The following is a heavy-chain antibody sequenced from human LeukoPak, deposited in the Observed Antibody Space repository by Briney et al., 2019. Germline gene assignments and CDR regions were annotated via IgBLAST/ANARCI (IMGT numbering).Heavy chain of an antibody. CDR1: GFTFSNYD. Sequence: GGSLRLSCAASGFTFSNYDMHWVRQAPGKGLEWVAVIWYDGSNKYYADSVKGRFTISRDNSKNTLYLQMNSLRAEDTAVYYCARVSDYSNYFDYWGQGTLVTVSS. V-gene: IGHV3-33*08. D-gene: IGHD4-11*01. J-gene: IGHJ4*02. CDR2: IWYDGSNK. CDR3: ARVSDYSNYFDY.